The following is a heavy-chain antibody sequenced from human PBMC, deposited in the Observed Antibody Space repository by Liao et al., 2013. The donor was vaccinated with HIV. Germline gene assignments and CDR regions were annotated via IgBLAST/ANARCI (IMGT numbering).Heavy chain of an antibody. V-gene: IGHV4-30-4*08. D-gene: IGHD5-18*01. CDR1: GGSISSGDYY. J-gene: IGHJ3*02. Sequence: QVQLQESGPGLVKPSQTLSLTCTVSGGSISSGDYYWSWIRQPPGKGLEWIAYIYYSGSTYYNPSLKSRVTISPDTPKNQFSLKLTSVTAADTAVYYCARGTQTWIQISGGAFDIWGQGTMVTVSS. CDR2: IYYSGST. CDR3: ARGTQTWIQISGGAFDI.